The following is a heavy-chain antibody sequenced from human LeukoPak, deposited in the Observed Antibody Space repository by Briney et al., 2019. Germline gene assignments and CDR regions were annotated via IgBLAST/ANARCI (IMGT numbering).Heavy chain of an antibody. CDR1: RFTFSNYW. CDR3: AKWGPHCVGDYCPALDS. V-gene: IGHV3-7*01. CDR2: INQDGSKK. J-gene: IGHJ4*02. D-gene: IGHD2-21*02. Sequence: GGSLRLSCVASRFTFSNYWMSWVRQAPGKGLEWVANINQDGSKKVYADSMKGRFTISRDNAKESLYLQLNSLRADDTAVYYCAKWGPHCVGDYCPALDSWGQGTLVAVSS.